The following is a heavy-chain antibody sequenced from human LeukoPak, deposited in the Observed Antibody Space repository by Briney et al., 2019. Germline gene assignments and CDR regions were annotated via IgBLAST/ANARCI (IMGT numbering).Heavy chain of an antibody. J-gene: IGHJ4*02. CDR1: GFTFSNYG. Sequence: QPGRPLRPSCAAPGFTFSNYGMPWVRQAPGKGLEWVGVIWYDGSNKYYADSVMGRFTISRDNSKNTLYLQMNSLRVEDTAVYYCARGRSGYPPKYYFDYWGQGTLVTVSS. V-gene: IGHV3-33*01. CDR2: IWYDGSNK. D-gene: IGHD3-22*01. CDR3: ARGRSGYPPKYYFDY.